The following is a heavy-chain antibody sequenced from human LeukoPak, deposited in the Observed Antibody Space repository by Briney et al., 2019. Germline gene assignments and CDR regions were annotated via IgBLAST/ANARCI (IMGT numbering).Heavy chain of an antibody. Sequence: PGGSLRLSCAASGFTVSSNYMSWVRQAPGKGLEWVSVIYSGGSTYYADSVKGRFTISRHNSKNTLYLQMNSLRADDTAVYYCARAVGATTDIDYYYYGMDVWGQGTTVTVSS. CDR1: GFTVSSNY. J-gene: IGHJ6*02. CDR3: ARAVGATTDIDYYYYGMDV. D-gene: IGHD1-26*01. CDR2: IYSGGST. V-gene: IGHV3-53*04.